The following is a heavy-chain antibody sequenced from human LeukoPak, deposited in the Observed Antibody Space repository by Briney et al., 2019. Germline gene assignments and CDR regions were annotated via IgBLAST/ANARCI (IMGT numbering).Heavy chain of an antibody. V-gene: IGHV1-2*02. CDR3: AREYSSKTVWFGEFNWFDP. D-gene: IGHD3-10*01. CDR1: GYTFTGYY. J-gene: IGHJ5*02. CDR2: INPNSGGT. Sequence: VASVKVSCKASGYTFTGYYMHWVRQAPGQGLEWMGWINPNSGGTNYAQKFQGRVTMTRDTSISTAYMELSRLRSDDTAVYYCAREYSSKTVWFGEFNWFDPWGQGTLVTVSS.